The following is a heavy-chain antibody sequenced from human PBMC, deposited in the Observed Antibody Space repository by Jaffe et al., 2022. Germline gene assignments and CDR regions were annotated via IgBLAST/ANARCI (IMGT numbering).Heavy chain of an antibody. CDR1: GFSLSTFGVA. D-gene: IGHD3-3*01. V-gene: IGHV2-5*02. J-gene: IGHJ4*02. CDR2: IYWDDDK. CDR3: ARKYYDTSIRSGDQDYFFDY. Sequence: QITLKESGPALVKPTQTLTLTCTFSGFSLSTFGVAVAWIRQPPGKTLEWLALIYWDDDKRYRPSLKNRLTIIRDISKNQVVLTMTNMDPEDTATYFCARKYYDTSIRSGDQDYFFDYWGQGTLITVSS.